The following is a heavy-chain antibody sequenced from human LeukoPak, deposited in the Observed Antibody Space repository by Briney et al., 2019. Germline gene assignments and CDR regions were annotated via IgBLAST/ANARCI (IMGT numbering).Heavy chain of an antibody. CDR2: IIPIFGTA. D-gene: IGHD2-2*01. V-gene: IGHV1-69*05. J-gene: IGHJ5*02. CDR3: ARGKVPAAKSAWFDP. CDR1: GGTFSSYA. Sequence: SVKVFCKASGGTFSSYAISWVRQAPGQGLEWMGGIIPIFGTANYAQKFQGRVTITTDESTSTAYMELSSLRSEDTAVYYCARGKVPAAKSAWFDPWGQGTLVTVSS.